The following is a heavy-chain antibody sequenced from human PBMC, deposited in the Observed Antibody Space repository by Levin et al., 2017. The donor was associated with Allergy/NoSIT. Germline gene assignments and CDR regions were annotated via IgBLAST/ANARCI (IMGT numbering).Heavy chain of an antibody. V-gene: IGHV3-53*01. D-gene: IGHD2-2*01. CDR3: ATIVVVPAAPNDAFDI. J-gene: IGHJ3*02. CDR1: GFTVSSNY. CDR2: IYSGGST. Sequence: GGSLRLSCAASGFTVSSNYMSWVRQAPGKGLEWVSVIYSGGSTYYADSVKGRFTISRDNSKNTLYLQMNSLRAEDTAVYYCATIVVVPAAPNDAFDIWGQGTMVTVSS.